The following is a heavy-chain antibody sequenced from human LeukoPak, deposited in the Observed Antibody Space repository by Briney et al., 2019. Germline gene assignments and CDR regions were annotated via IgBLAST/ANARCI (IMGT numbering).Heavy chain of an antibody. CDR1: GGSFSGYY. CDR3: ARGGMTIFGVVIGRAFDY. D-gene: IGHD3-3*01. Sequence: PSETLSLTCAVYGGSFSGYYWSWIRQPPGKGLEWIGEINHSGSTNYNPSLKSRVTISVDTSKNQFSLKLSSVTAADTAVYYCARGGMTIFGVVIGRAFDYWGQGTLVTVSS. J-gene: IGHJ4*02. V-gene: IGHV4-34*01. CDR2: INHSGST.